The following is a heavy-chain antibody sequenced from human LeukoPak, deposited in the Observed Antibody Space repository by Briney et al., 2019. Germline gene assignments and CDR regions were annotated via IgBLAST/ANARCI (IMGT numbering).Heavy chain of an antibody. CDR3: ASGGLRPLLEYLGDYYFDY. V-gene: IGHV3-30*03. CDR1: GFTFSSYW. CDR2: ISYDGSNK. J-gene: IGHJ4*02. D-gene: IGHD5-12*01. Sequence: GGSLRLSCAASGFTFSSYWMHWVRQAPGKGLVWVAVISYDGSNKYYADSVKGRFTISRDNSKNTLYLQMNSLRAEDTAVYYCASGGLRPLLEYLGDYYFDYWGQGTLVTVSS.